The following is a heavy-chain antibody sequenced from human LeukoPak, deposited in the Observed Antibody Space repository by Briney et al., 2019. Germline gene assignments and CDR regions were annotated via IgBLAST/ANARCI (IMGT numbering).Heavy chain of an antibody. CDR3: AKDGFVDTEPGLYYYYYYMDV. Sequence: PGGSLRLSCAASGFTFSSYGMSWVRQAPGKGLEWVSAITISGGSAYYADSVKGRFTISRDNSKNTLYLQMNSLRAEDTAVYYCAKDGFVDTEPGLYYYYYYMDVWGKGTTVTVSS. J-gene: IGHJ6*03. D-gene: IGHD5-18*01. V-gene: IGHV3-23*01. CDR2: ITISGGSA. CDR1: GFTFSSYG.